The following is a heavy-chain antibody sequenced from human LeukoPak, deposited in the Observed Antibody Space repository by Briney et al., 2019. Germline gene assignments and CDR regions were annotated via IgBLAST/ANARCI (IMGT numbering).Heavy chain of an antibody. J-gene: IGHJ4*02. Sequence: PAGSLTLSCAASGFTFSSYAMSWVRQAQGKGRGWVSAISGSGSSTYYADSVMGRFTSCRDNSKNTLYMQMYSLRAEDTAVYYCAKDAYRLRFLEWDGFDYWGQGTLVTVSS. D-gene: IGHD3-3*01. V-gene: IGHV3-23*01. CDR3: AKDAYRLRFLEWDGFDY. CDR2: ISGSGSST. CDR1: GFTFSSYA.